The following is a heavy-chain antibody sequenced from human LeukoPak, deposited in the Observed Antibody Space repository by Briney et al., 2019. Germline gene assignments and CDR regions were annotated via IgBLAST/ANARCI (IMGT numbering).Heavy chain of an antibody. Sequence: PSETLFLTCAVYGGSFSGYYWSWIRQPPGKGLEWIGEINHSGSTNYNPSLKSRVTISVDTSKNQFSLKLSSVTAADTAVYYCARLGPYSSSPHAFDIWGQGTLVTVSS. J-gene: IGHJ4*02. V-gene: IGHV4-34*01. CDR3: ARLGPYSSSPHAFDI. CDR1: GGSFSGYY. CDR2: INHSGST. D-gene: IGHD6-6*01.